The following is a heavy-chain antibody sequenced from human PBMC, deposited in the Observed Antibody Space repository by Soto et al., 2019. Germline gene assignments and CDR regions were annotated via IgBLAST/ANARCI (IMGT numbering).Heavy chain of an antibody. Sequence: ASVNVSSKYSAFSFTTYGIRPVRQAPGQGLEWMGRISAYNGNPNYAQKLQGRVTMTTDTSTSTGYRELRSLKSVVTVVYYCAREYHYGSGPWYWGQVTLVTVSS. CDR1: AFSFTTYG. CDR3: AREYHYGSGPWY. J-gene: IGHJ4*02. CDR2: ISAYNGNP. D-gene: IGHD3-10*01. V-gene: IGHV1-18*01.